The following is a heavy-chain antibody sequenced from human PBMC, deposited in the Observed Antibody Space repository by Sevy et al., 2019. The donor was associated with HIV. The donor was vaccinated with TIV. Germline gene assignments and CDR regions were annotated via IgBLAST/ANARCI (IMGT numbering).Heavy chain of an antibody. D-gene: IGHD3-16*01. Sequence: SGPTLVKPTQTLTLICTCSGFSVDADAVAVHWIRQPPGKALEWLTVVHWTDDKRYSPSLNSRLTINKDSSKNQVVLTMTNMEPVDTATYFCAHRLGHHSDFFDYWGQGILVTVSS. CDR2: VHWTDDK. V-gene: IGHV2-5*01. J-gene: IGHJ4*02. CDR1: GFSVDADAVA. CDR3: AHRLGHHSDFFDY.